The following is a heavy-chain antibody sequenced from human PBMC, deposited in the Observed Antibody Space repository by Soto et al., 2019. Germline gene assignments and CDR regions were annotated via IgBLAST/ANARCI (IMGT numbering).Heavy chain of an antibody. CDR3: ARVVPRITMVRGVIRAFDY. CDR2: FNHSGST. Sequence: PSETLSLTCTVSGGSISSYYWRWVRQPPGKGLEWIGSFNHSGSTNYNPSLKSRVTISVDTSKNLFSLKLSSVTAADTAVYYCARVVPRITMVRGVIRAFDYWGQGTLVTVSS. V-gene: IGHV4-59*12. CDR1: GGSISSYY. J-gene: IGHJ4*02. D-gene: IGHD3-10*01.